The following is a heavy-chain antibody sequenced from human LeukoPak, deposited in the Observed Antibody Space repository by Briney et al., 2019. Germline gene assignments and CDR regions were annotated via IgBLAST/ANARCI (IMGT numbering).Heavy chain of an antibody. J-gene: IGHJ5*02. CDR1: GYTFTSYG. Sequence: EASVKVSCKASGYTFTSYGISWVRQAPGQWLEWMGWISAYNGNTNYAQKLQGRVTMTTDTSTSTAYMELRSLRSDDTAVYYCARDQDYYYDSSGPHRKFDPWGQGTLVTVSS. D-gene: IGHD3-22*01. CDR2: ISAYNGNT. CDR3: ARDQDYYYDSSGPHRKFDP. V-gene: IGHV1-18*01.